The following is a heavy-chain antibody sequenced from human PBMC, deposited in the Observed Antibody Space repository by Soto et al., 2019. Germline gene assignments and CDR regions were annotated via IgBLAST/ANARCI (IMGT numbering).Heavy chain of an antibody. CDR3: ARHNYDSSGHYHYYNGMHV. J-gene: IGHJ6*02. D-gene: IGHD3-22*01. Sequence: SETLSLTCAVYGGSFSGYYLSWVRQPPGEGMEWTGEINHSGSTNYHPSLKSRVTISVDTSKNQFSLKLSSVTAADTAVYYCARHNYDSSGHYHYYNGMHVWGQGATVTVS. CDR1: GGSFSGYY. CDR2: INHSGST. V-gene: IGHV4-34*01.